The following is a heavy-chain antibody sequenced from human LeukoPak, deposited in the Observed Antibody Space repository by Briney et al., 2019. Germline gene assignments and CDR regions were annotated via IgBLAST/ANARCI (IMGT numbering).Heavy chain of an antibody. D-gene: IGHD4-23*01. CDR2: IYSGGST. CDR3: ARDQGYSTVVTTD. V-gene: IGHV3-66*01. Sequence: GGSLRLSCAASGFTVSRNYMSWVRQAQGKGLEWVAVIYSGGSTYYADSVKGRFTISRDNSKNTLYLQMNSLRVEDTAVYYCARDQGYSTVVTTDWGQGTLVTVSS. CDR1: GFTVSRNY. J-gene: IGHJ4*02.